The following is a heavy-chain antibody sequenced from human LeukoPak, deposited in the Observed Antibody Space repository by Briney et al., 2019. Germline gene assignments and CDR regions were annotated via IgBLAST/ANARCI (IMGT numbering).Heavy chain of an antibody. V-gene: IGHV3-23*01. D-gene: IGHD3-10*01. CDR1: GFTFSSYA. J-gene: IGHJ3*02. Sequence: QPGGSLRLSCAASGFTFSSYAMSWVRQAPGEGLGWVSSITTSGGSTYYADSVKGRFTISRDNAKNTLYLQMNSLRAEDTAVYYCAKDHYVSGRYDAFDIWGQGTMVTVSS. CDR3: AKDHYVSGRYDAFDI. CDR2: ITTSGGST.